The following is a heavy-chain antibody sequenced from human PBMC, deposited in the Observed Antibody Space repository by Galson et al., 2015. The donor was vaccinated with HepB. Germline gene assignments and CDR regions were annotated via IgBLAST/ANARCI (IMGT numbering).Heavy chain of an antibody. CDR1: GFTFSSYG. J-gene: IGHJ4*02. CDR3: ARENAPVVVPAAISSQPDY. CDR2: IWYDGSNK. V-gene: IGHV3-33*08. D-gene: IGHD2-2*02. Sequence: SLRLSCAASGFTFSSYGMHWVRQAPGKGLEWVAVIWYDGSNKYYADSVKGRFTISRDNSKNTLYLQMNSLRAEDTAVYYCARENAPVVVPAAISSQPDYWGQGTLVTVSS.